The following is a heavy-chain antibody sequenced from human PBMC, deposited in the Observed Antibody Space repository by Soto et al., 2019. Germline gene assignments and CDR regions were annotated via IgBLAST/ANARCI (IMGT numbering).Heavy chain of an antibody. J-gene: IGHJ6*03. CDR2: IYYSGST. D-gene: IGHD3-3*01. CDR1: GGSISSYY. CDR3: ARQGRLDYDFWSGYYYYYMDV. V-gene: IGHV4-59*08. Sequence: SETLSLTCTVSGGSISSYYWSWIRQPPGKGLEWIGYIYYSGSTNYNPSLKSRVTISVDTSKNQFSLKLSSVTAADTAVYYCARQGRLDYDFWSGYYYYYMDVWGKGTTVTVSS.